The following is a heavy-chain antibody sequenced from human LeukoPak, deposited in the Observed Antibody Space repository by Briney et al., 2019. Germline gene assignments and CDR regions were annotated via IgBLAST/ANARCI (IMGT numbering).Heavy chain of an antibody. D-gene: IGHD6-13*01. CDR2: IYSGGST. CDR1: GFTVSSNY. CDR3: ARNVAAAQDAFDI. Sequence: GGSLRLSCAASGFTVSSNYMSWVRQAPGKGLEWVSVIYSGGSTYYADSVKGRFPISRDNSKNTLYLQMNSLRAEDTAVYYCARNVAAAQDAFDIWGQGTMVTVSS. J-gene: IGHJ3*02. V-gene: IGHV3-66*01.